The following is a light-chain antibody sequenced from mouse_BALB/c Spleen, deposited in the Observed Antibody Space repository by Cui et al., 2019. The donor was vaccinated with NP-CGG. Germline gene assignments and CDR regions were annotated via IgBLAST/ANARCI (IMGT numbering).Light chain of an antibody. CDR1: TVAVPTTNY. V-gene: IGLV1*01. CDR3: AVGDSIHGV. J-gene: IGLJ1*01. CDR2: GTN. Sequence: AVVTQDSALTTSPGDTITPTCRSSTVAVPTTNYANWVQEKPDHLFTGLIGGTNDRVQGVPARFAGSLIGDKAALTMTGAQTEDEEIYFCAVGDSIHGVFGGGTKLTVL.